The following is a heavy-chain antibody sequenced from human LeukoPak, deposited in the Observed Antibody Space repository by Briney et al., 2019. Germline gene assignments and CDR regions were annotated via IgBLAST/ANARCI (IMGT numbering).Heavy chain of an antibody. V-gene: IGHV1-8*03. CDR2: MNPNSGNT. D-gene: IGHD1-20*01. CDR1: GYTFTSYD. J-gene: IGHJ6*03. Sequence: ASVKVSCKASGYTFTSYDINWVRQATGQGLEWMGWMNPNSGNTGYAQKFQGRVTITRNTSISTAYMELSSLRSEDTAVYYCARGAQGGYNWNYYYYYMDVWGKGTTVTVSS. CDR3: ARGAQGGYNWNYYYYYMDV.